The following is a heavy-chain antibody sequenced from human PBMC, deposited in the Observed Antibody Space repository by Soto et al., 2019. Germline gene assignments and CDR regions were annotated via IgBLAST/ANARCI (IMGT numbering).Heavy chain of an antibody. CDR1: GGSISSYY. Sequence: QVQLQESGPGLVKPSETLSLTCTVSGGSISSYYWSWIRQPPGKGLEWIGYIYYSGSTNYNPSLTSRVTISVDTSKNQFSLKLSSVTAADTAVYYCARLLVRGDNYYYGMDVWGQGTTVTVSS. V-gene: IGHV4-59*08. CDR2: IYYSGST. D-gene: IGHD3-10*01. CDR3: ARLLVRGDNYYYGMDV. J-gene: IGHJ6*02.